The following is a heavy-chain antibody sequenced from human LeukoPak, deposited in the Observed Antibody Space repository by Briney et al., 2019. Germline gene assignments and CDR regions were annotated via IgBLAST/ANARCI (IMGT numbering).Heavy chain of an antibody. J-gene: IGHJ3*02. V-gene: IGHV1-2*02. D-gene: IGHD1-26*01. CDR1: GYTLTGYY. Sequence: GASVKVSCKASGYTLTGYYMHWVRQAPGQGLEWMGWINPNSGGTNYAQKFQGRVTMTRDTSISTAYMELSRLRSDDTAVYYCAREEALSGSHGVPVAFDIWGQGTMVTVSS. CDR2: INPNSGGT. CDR3: AREEALSGSHGVPVAFDI.